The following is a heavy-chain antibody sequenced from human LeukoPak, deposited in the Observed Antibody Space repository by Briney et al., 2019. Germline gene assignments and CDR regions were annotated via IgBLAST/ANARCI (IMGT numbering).Heavy chain of an antibody. Sequence: EASQTLSLTCTVSGGSISSGDYYWSWIRQPPGKGLEWIGYIYYSGSTYYNPSLKSRVTISVDTSKNQFSLKLSSVTAADTAVYYCARLMPSMPTDRYYYYYYMDVWGKGTTVTVSS. CDR1: GGSISSGDYY. D-gene: IGHD2/OR15-2a*01. CDR2: IYYSGST. CDR3: ARLMPSMPTDRYYYYYYMDV. V-gene: IGHV4-30-4*01. J-gene: IGHJ6*03.